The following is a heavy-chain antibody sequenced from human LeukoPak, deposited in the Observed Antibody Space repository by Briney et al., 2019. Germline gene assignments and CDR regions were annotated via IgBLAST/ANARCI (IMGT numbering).Heavy chain of an antibody. CDR2: ISSSGSTI. CDR1: GFTFSSYE. J-gene: IGHJ5*02. CDR3: ARDLDYSGWYHWFDP. Sequence: GGSLRLSCAASGFTFSSYEMNWVRQAPGKGLEWVSYISSSGSTIYYADSVKGRFTISRDNAKNSLYLQMNSLRAEGTAVYYCARDLDYSGWYHWFDPWGQGTVVTVSS. V-gene: IGHV3-48*03. D-gene: IGHD6-19*01.